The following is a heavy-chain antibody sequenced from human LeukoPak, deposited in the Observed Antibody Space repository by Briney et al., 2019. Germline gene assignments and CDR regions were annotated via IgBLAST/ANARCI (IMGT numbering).Heavy chain of an antibody. CDR3: AREYDFWSGYYVDY. V-gene: IGHV3-7*01. CDR1: GFTFSTYA. Sequence: PGGSLRLSCEASGFTFSTYAMSWVRQAPGKGLEWVANIKQDGSEKYYVDSVKGRFTISRDNAKNSVYLQMNSLRAEDTAVYYCAREYDFWSGYYVDYWGQGTLVTVSS. CDR2: IKQDGSEK. D-gene: IGHD3-3*01. J-gene: IGHJ4*02.